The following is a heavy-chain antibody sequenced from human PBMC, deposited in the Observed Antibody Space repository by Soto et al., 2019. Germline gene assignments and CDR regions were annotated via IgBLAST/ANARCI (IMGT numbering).Heavy chain of an antibody. V-gene: IGHV4-38-2*02. Sequence: SETLSLTCTVSGYSLYSGFYWAWIRQPPGKGLEWIGSVYQSGDTYFNPSLKSRATISMDASINQFYLRLTSVTAADTATYYCDNRVDVLAPWNWGQGTLVTVSS. D-gene: IGHD3-9*01. CDR3: DNRVDVLAPWN. CDR1: GYSLYSGFY. J-gene: IGHJ4*02. CDR2: VYQSGDT.